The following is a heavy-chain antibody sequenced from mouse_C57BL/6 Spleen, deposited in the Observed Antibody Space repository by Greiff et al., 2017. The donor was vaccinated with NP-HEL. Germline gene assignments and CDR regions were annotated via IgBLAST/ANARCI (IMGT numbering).Heavy chain of an antibody. J-gene: IGHJ2*01. Sequence: EVQLQQSGPELVKPGASVKISCKASGYTFTDYYMNWVKQSHGKSLEWIGDINPNNGGTSYNQKFKGKATLTVDKSSSTADMELRSLTSEDSAVYYCARRSSYVDYWGQGTTLTVSS. CDR1: GYTFTDYY. CDR3: ARRSSYVDY. D-gene: IGHD1-1*01. V-gene: IGHV1-26*01. CDR2: INPNNGGT.